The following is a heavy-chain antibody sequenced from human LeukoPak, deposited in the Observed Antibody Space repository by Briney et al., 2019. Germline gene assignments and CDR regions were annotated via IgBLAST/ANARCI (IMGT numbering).Heavy chain of an antibody. CDR1: GGSISSYY. J-gene: IGHJ4*02. V-gene: IGHV4-59*08. CDR3: ARRRTIFGVVIPQYYFDY. CDR2: IYYSGST. D-gene: IGHD3-3*01. Sequence: SETLPLTCTVSGGSISSYYWTWIRQPPGKGLEWIGYIYYSGSTNYNPSLKSRVTISVDTSKNQFSLKLRSVTAADTAVYYCARRRTIFGVVIPQYYFDYWGQGTLVTVSS.